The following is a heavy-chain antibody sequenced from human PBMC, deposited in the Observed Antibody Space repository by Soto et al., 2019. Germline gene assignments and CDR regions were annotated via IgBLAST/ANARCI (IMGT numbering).Heavy chain of an antibody. CDR1: GGSFSGYY. D-gene: IGHD5-18*01. Sequence: QVQLQQWGAGLLKPSETLSLTCAVYGGSFSGYYWSWIRQPPGKGLEWIGEINHSGSTNYNPSLTSRVTISVDTSKNQFSLKLSSVTAADTAVYYCAREGGIQLKGGMDVWGQGTTVTVSS. CDR3: AREGGIQLKGGMDV. V-gene: IGHV4-34*01. CDR2: INHSGST. J-gene: IGHJ6*02.